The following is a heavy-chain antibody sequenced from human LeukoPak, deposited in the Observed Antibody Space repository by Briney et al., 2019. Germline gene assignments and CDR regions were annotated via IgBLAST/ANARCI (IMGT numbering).Heavy chain of an antibody. CDR2: ISGVSTYI. CDR3: ASHFGMLRGVFEY. D-gene: IGHD3-10*01. J-gene: IGHJ4*02. Sequence: GGSLRLSCAASGFTFSSYTMNWVRQAPGKGLEWVSSISGVSTYIYYADSVKGRFSISRDNGKNSLYLQMNSLRVEDTAVYYCASHFGMLRGVFEYWGQGALVTVSS. CDR1: GFTFSSYT. V-gene: IGHV3-21*01.